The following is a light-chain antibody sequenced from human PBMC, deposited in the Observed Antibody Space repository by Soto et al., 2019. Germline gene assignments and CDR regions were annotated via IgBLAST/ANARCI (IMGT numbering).Light chain of an antibody. Sequence: EIVLTQSPATLSLSPGERATLSCRASQSVSSYLAWYQQKPGQAARLLIYDVSNRATGTPARFSGSGSGTDFTLTISSLEPEDFAVYYCQHRSSWPLTFGGGTKVEIK. J-gene: IGKJ4*01. CDR2: DVS. V-gene: IGKV3-11*01. CDR1: QSVSSY. CDR3: QHRSSWPLT.